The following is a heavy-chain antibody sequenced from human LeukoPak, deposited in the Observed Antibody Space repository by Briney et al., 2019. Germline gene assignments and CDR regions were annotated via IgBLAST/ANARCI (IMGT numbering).Heavy chain of an antibody. CDR1: GFTFSSYG. CDR3: AKDRSSNYYDSSGYYYDY. V-gene: IGHV3-30*02. Sequence: GGSLRLSCAASGFTFSSYGMHWVRQAPGKGLEWVACIRYDGSNKYYADSVKGRFTISRDNSKNTLYLQMNSLRAEDTAVYYCAKDRSSNYYDSSGYYYDYWGQGTLVTVSS. CDR2: IRYDGSNK. D-gene: IGHD3-22*01. J-gene: IGHJ4*02.